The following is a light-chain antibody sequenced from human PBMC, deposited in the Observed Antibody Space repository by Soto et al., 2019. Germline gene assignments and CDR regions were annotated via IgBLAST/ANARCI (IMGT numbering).Light chain of an antibody. Sequence: DIQMTQSPSTLAASVGDRLTITCRASQSVGTWVAWYQQKPGKAPKLLIYGASNLESGVPSRFSGSGSGTEFTLTITTLQPDDFATYFCQHYRRNTWSFGPGTKVDIK. V-gene: IGKV1-5*01. CDR2: GAS. CDR3: QHYRRNTWS. J-gene: IGKJ1*01. CDR1: QSVGTW.